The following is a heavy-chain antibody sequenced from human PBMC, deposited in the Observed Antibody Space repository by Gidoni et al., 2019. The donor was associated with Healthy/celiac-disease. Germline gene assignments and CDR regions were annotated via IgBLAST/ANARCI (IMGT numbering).Heavy chain of an antibody. CDR3: AREYCGGDCYCDY. CDR1: GFTCSSYS. Sequence: EVQRVESGGGLVQPGGALRLSCAASGFTCSSYSMNWVRQAPGKGLEWVSYIGSSSSTIYYADSVKGRFTISRDNAKNSLYLQMNSLRDEDTAVYYCAREYCGGDCYCDYWGQGTLVTVSS. D-gene: IGHD2-21*02. J-gene: IGHJ4*02. CDR2: IGSSSSTI. V-gene: IGHV3-48*02.